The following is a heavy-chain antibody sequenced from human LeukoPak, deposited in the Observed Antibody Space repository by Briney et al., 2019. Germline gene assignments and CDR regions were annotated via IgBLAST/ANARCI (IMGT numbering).Heavy chain of an antibody. CDR3: ARPYSSSSYYYGMDV. J-gene: IGHJ6*02. CDR2: IIPIFGTA. CDR1: GGTFSSYA. V-gene: IGHV1-69*13. D-gene: IGHD6-6*01. Sequence: ASVNVSCKASGGTFSSYAISWVRQAPGQGLEWMGGIIPIFGTANYAQKFQGRVTITADESTSTAYMELSSLRSEDTAVYYCARPYSSSSYYYGMDVWGQGTTVTVSS.